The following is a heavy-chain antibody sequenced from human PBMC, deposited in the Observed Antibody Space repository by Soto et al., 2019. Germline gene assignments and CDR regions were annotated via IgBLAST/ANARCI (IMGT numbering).Heavy chain of an antibody. J-gene: IGHJ6*02. Sequence: EVQLVESGGGLVQPGGSLRLSCAASGFTFSSYDMHWVRQATGKGLEWVSAIGTAGDTYYPGSVKGRFTISRENAKNSLYLQMNSLRADETAVYYCARGTITMVRGVTLYYYGMDVWGQGTTVTVSS. V-gene: IGHV3-13*01. CDR1: GFTFSSYD. CDR2: IGTAGDT. CDR3: ARGTITMVRGVTLYYYGMDV. D-gene: IGHD3-10*01.